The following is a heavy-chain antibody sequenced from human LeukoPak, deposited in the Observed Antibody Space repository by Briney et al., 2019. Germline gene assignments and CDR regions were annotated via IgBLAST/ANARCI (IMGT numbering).Heavy chain of an antibody. J-gene: IGHJ4*02. D-gene: IGHD3-16*01. CDR1: GFTFSSYG. V-gene: IGHV3-21*01. Sequence: PGGSLRLSCAASGFTFSSYGMNWVRQAPGKGLEWVSSMSSSSSYIYYADSVKGRFTISRDNAKNSLYLQMNSLRAEDTAVYYCARAFSVGAFDYWGQGTLVTVSS. CDR3: ARAFSVGAFDY. CDR2: MSSSSSYI.